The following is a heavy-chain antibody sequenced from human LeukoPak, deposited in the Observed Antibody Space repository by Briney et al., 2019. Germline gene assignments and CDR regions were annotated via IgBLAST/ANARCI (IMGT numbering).Heavy chain of an antibody. CDR3: ARVRMVADAFDI. CDR1: GGSISSYY. CDR2: IYYSGST. J-gene: IGHJ3*02. D-gene: IGHD3-10*01. Sequence: SETLSLTCTVSGGSISSYYWSWIRQPPGKGLEWIGYIYYSGSTNYNPSLKSRVTISVDTSKNQFSLKLSSVTAADTAVYYCARVRMVADAFDIWGQGTMVTVSS. V-gene: IGHV4-59*01.